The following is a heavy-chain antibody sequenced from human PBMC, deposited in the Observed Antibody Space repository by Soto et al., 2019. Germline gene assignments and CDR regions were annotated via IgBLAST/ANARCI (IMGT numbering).Heavy chain of an antibody. CDR1: GFTFSSYA. Sequence: GGSLRLSCAASGFTFSSYAMSWVRQAPGKGLEWVSAISGSGGSTYYADSVKGRFTISRDNSKNTLYLQMNSLRAEDTAVYYCAKAYGDPPGGMVFSYWGQGTLVTVSS. J-gene: IGHJ4*02. CDR2: ISGSGGST. D-gene: IGHD4-17*01. CDR3: AKAYGDPPGGMVFSY. V-gene: IGHV3-23*01.